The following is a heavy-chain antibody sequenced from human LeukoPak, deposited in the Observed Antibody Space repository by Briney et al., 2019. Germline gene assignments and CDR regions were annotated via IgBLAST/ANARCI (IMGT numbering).Heavy chain of an antibody. V-gene: IGHV1-2*02. J-gene: IGHJ4*02. CDR2: INPNSGGT. CDR3: ARSGYSYGEFDY. CDR1: GYTFTGDY. D-gene: IGHD5-18*01. Sequence: ASVKVSCKASGYTFTGDYMHWVRQAPGQGLEWMGWINPNSGGTNYAQKFQGRVTMTRDTSISTAYMELSRLRSDDTAVYYCARSGYSYGEFDYWGQGTLVTVSS.